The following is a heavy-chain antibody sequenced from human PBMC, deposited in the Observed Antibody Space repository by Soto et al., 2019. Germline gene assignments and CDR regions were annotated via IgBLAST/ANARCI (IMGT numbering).Heavy chain of an antibody. CDR2: SSDTGTT. D-gene: IGHD1-7*01. Sequence: PSETLSLTCTVSGGAFSSGGFAWTWIRQPPKKGLGWVGYSSDTGTTSYNPSLRSRVTISVDTSKNQFSLNLRSVTAADTAVYYCARVYLELHYGMDVWGQGTTVT. CDR1: GGAFSSGGFA. V-gene: IGHV4-30-2*01. CDR3: ARVYLELHYGMDV. J-gene: IGHJ6*02.